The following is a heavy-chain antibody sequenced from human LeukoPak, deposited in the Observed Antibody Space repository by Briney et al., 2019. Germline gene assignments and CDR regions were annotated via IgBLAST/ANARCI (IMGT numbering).Heavy chain of an antibody. J-gene: IGHJ5*02. V-gene: IGHV4-4*07. CDR3: ARDGYSSGWYVAWFDP. CDR1: GGSISSYY. D-gene: IGHD6-19*01. CDR2: IYTSGST. Sequence: SETLSLTCTVSGGSISSYYWSWLRQPAGKGLEWIGRIYTSGSTNYNPSLKSRVTMSVDTSKNQFSLKLSSVTAADTAVYYCARDGYSSGWYVAWFDPWGQGTLVTVSS.